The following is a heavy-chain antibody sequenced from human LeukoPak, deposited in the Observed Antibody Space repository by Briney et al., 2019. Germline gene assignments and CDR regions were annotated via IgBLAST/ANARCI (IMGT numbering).Heavy chain of an antibody. CDR3: TLEWGYYFDY. J-gene: IGHJ4*02. V-gene: IGHV3-15*01. CDR1: GFTFSSFG. CDR2: IKSKTDGGTT. Sequence: GGSLRLSCAASGFTFSSFGMHWVRQAPGKGLEWVGRIKSKTDGGTTDYAAPVKGRFTISRDDSKDTLYLQMNSLKTEDTAVYYCTLEWGYYFDYWGQGTLVTVSS. D-gene: IGHD3-3*01.